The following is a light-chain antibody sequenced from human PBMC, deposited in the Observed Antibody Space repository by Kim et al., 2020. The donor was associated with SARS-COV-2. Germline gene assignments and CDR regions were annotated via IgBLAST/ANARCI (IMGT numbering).Light chain of an antibody. J-gene: IGKJ1*01. CDR2: AAS. Sequence: EIVMTQSPATLSVSPGEGATLSCRASQSVTNLAWYQQRPGQPPRLLIYAASTRATGISGRFIGSGSGTEFTLTISSLQSEDFALYYCQQYNDWPRTFGQGTKVDIK. V-gene: IGKV3-15*01. CDR3: QQYNDWPRT. CDR1: QSVTN.